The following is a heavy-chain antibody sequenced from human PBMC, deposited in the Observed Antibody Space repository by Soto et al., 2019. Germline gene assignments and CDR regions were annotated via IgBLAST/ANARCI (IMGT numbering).Heavy chain of an antibody. J-gene: IGHJ4*02. D-gene: IGHD3-9*01. CDR2: IYYSGST. CDR3: AREDRTDILTGCTEKYYFDY. CDR1: GGSISSGDYY. V-gene: IGHV4-30-4*01. Sequence: LSLTCTVSGGSISSGDYYWSWIRQPPGKGLEWIGYIYYSGSTYYNPSLKSRVTISVDTSKNQFSLKLSSVTAADTAVYYCAREDRTDILTGCTEKYYFDYWGQGTLVTVSS.